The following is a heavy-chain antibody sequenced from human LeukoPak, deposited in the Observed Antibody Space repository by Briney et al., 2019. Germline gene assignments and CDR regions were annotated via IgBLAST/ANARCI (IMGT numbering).Heavy chain of an antibody. D-gene: IGHD6-13*01. CDR3: ARDIVAAGGRYFDH. CDR2: IWYDGSNK. CDR1: GFTFSDYG. J-gene: IGHJ4*02. Sequence: PGGSLRLSCAASGFTFSDYGMHWVRQTPGRGLEWVAAIWYDGSNKYYADSVEGRFTISIDNSKNTLYLQMNSLRGEDMALYYCARDIVAAGGRYFDHWGQGTLVTVSS. V-gene: IGHV3-33*01.